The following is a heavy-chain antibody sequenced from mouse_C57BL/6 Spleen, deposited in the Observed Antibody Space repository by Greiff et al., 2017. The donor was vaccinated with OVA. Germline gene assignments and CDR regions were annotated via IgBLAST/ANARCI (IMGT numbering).Heavy chain of an antibody. V-gene: IGHV1-50*01. J-gene: IGHJ2*01. Sequence: QVHLQQPGAELVKPGASVKLSCKASGYTFTSYWMQWVKQRPGQGLEWIGEIDPSDSYTNYNQKFKGKATLTVDPSSSTAYMQLSSLTSEDSAVYYCARRYEGYFDYWGQGTTLTVSS. CDR3: ARRYEGYFDY. CDR2: IDPSDSYT. D-gene: IGHD2-3*01. CDR1: GYTFTSYW.